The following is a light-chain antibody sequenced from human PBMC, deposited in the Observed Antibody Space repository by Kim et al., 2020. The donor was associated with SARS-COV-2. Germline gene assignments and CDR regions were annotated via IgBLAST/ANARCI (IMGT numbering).Light chain of an antibody. J-gene: IGKJ5*01. CDR1: QDISNY. V-gene: IGKV1-33*01. CDR3: QQCDNLPIT. Sequence: ASVGDRVTITCPASQDISNYLNWYQQKPGKAPKVLIYDASNLATGVPSRFSGSGSGTDFTFTISSLQPEDVATYFCQQCDNLPITFGQGTRLEIK. CDR2: DAS.